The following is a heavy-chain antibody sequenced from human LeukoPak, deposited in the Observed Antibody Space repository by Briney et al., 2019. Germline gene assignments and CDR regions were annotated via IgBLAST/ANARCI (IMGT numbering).Heavy chain of an antibody. Sequence: GGSLRLSCAASGFTFSSYAMRWVRQAPGKGLEWVSAISVSGGSTYYADSVKGRFTISRDNSKNTLYLQMNSLRAEDTDVYYCAKGELDTSMPNGAFDIWGQGTMVTVSS. CDR2: ISVSGGST. D-gene: IGHD5-18*01. J-gene: IGHJ3*02. CDR1: GFTFSSYA. V-gene: IGHV3-23*01. CDR3: AKGELDTSMPNGAFDI.